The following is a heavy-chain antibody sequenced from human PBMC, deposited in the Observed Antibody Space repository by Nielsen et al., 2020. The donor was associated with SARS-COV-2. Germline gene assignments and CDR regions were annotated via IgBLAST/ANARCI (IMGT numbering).Heavy chain of an antibody. CDR2: IYYSGST. Sequence: SETLSLTCTVSGGSISSYYWSWIRQPPGKGLEWIGYIYYSGSTNYNPSLKSRVTISVDTSKNQFSLKLSSVTAADTAVYYCARQTWLGVDPWGQRTLVTVSS. D-gene: IGHD3-10*01. J-gene: IGHJ5*02. V-gene: IGHV4-59*08. CDR3: ARQTWLGVDP. CDR1: GGSISSYY.